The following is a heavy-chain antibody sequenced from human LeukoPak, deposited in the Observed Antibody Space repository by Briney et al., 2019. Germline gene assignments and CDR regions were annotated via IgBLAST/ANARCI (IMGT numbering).Heavy chain of an antibody. V-gene: IGHV4-34*01. CDR2: INHSGST. J-gene: IGHJ4*02. D-gene: IGHD4-17*01. CDR3: ARGTVPHDYGDYVPFDY. Sequence: SETLSLTCAVYGGSFSGYYWSWIRQPPGKGLEWIGEINHSGSTNYNPSLKSRVTISVDTSKNQFSLKLSSVTAADTAVYYCARGTVPHDYGDYVPFDYWGQGTLVTVSS. CDR1: GGSFSGYY.